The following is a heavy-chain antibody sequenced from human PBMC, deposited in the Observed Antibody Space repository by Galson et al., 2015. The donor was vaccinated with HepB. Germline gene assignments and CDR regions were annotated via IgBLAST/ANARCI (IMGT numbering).Heavy chain of an antibody. V-gene: IGHV1-69*13. J-gene: IGHJ4*02. D-gene: IGHD2-2*02. CDR2: IIPIFGTA. CDR3: ARLHCSSTSCYTRRKYYFDY. Sequence: SVKVSCKASGGTFSSYAISWVRQAPGQGLEWMGGIIPIFGTANYAQKFQGRVTITADESTSTAYMELSSLRSEDTAVYYCARLHCSSTSCYTRRKYYFDYWGQGTLVTVSS. CDR1: GGTFSSYA.